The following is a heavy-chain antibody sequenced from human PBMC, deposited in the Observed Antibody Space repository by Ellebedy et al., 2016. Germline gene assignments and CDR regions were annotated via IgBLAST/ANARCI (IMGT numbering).Heavy chain of an antibody. CDR3: ARDVGGYYDSSGYYGY. CDR2: MKPDGSEI. V-gene: IGHV3-7*01. Sequence: GESLKISXEASGFTFSRYWMSWVRQAPGKGLEWVANMKPDGSEIYYVDSVKGRFTISRDSAKNSLYLQMNSLRAEDTAVYYCARDVGGYYDSSGYYGYWGQGTLVTVSS. J-gene: IGHJ4*02. CDR1: GFTFSRYW. D-gene: IGHD3-22*01.